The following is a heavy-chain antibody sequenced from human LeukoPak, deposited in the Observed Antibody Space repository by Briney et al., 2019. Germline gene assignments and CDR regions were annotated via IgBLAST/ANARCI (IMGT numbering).Heavy chain of an antibody. V-gene: IGHV1-2*02. CDR1: GYSFTGYY. D-gene: IGHD6-19*01. J-gene: IGHJ5*02. Sequence: ASVKVSCKASGYSFTGYYIHWVRQAPGQGLEWMGWINPNSGATNYAQKFQGRVTMTRDTSITTAYMELSRLRSDDTAVYYCARKAVAAIGGDWFDPWGQGTLVTVSS. CDR2: INPNSGAT. CDR3: ARKAVAAIGGDWFDP.